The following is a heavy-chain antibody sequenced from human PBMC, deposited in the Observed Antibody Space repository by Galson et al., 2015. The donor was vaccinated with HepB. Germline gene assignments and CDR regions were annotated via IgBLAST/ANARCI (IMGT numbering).Heavy chain of an antibody. J-gene: IGHJ3*02. Sequence: SLRLSCAASGFTFSSSDMHWVRQAPGKGLEWVSQINTNSKKIYYADSVKGRFTTSRANAQNSLYLQMSSLRDEDTAVYYCARDFDYSNSGAYYDAFDIWGQGTMVTVSS. D-gene: IGHD3-10*01. V-gene: IGHV3-48*02. CDR2: INTNSKKI. CDR3: ARDFDYSNSGAYYDAFDI. CDR1: GFTFSSSD.